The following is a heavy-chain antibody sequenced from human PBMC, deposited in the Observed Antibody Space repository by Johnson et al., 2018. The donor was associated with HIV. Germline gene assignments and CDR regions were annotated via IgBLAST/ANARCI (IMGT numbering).Heavy chain of an antibody. CDR1: GFTFSSYA. CDR2: ITGSGGST. CDR3: ANFGRSSGWYEGGVFDI. V-gene: IGHV3-23*04. Sequence: VQLVESGGGLVQPGGSLRLSCAASGFTFSSYAMNWVRQAPGKGLEWVSAITGSGGSTYYADSVKGRFPISRDNSTNTLYLQRNSLRAEDTAVYHCANFGRSSGWYEGGVFDIWGQGTMVTVSS. D-gene: IGHD6-19*01. J-gene: IGHJ3*02.